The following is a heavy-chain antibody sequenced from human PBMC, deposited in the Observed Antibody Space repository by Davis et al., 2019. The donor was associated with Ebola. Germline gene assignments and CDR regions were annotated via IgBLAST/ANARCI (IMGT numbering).Heavy chain of an antibody. CDR3: AKGVTATYYYYGMDV. CDR2: IGGSGDYT. J-gene: IGHJ6*02. CDR1: GLTFSSYA. V-gene: IGHV3-23*01. Sequence: GKSLKIPCAASGLTFSSYAMTWVRQAPGKGLEWVSTIGGSGDYTYYADSVKVRFTISRDNAKNSLYLQMSSLRAEDTALYYCAKGVTATYYYYGMDVWGQGTTVTVSS. D-gene: IGHD2-21*02.